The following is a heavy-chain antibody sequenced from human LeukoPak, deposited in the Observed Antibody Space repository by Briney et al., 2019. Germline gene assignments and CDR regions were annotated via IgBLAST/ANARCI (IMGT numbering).Heavy chain of an antibody. CDR1: GFTFSSYS. D-gene: IGHD1-26*01. CDR2: IGSSSSYI. Sequence: GGSLRLSCPASGFTFSSYSMNWVRQAPGKELEWVSPIGSSSSYIYYADSAKGRFTISRDNAKNSLYLQMNSLRAEDTAVYYCARDRIVGATTGDYWGQGTLVTVSS. J-gene: IGHJ4*02. CDR3: ARDRIVGATTGDY. V-gene: IGHV3-21*01.